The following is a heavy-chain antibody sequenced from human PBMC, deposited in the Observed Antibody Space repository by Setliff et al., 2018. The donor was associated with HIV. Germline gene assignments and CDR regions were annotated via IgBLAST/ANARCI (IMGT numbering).Heavy chain of an antibody. J-gene: IGHJ5*02. Sequence: KPSETLSLTCTVSGGSISSGSYYWSWIRQPAGKGLEWIGHIFTSGSTYYNPSLKSRVTISVDTSKNQFSLKLTSVTAADTAVYYCARDLPELTGRSFDPWGQGIQVTVS. CDR2: IFTSGST. CDR1: GGSISSGSYY. V-gene: IGHV4-61*09. CDR3: ARDLPELTGRSFDP. D-gene: IGHD7-27*01.